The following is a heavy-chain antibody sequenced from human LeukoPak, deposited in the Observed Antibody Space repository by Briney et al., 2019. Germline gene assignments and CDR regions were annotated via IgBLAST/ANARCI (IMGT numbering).Heavy chain of an antibody. CDR2: ISYDGSNK. V-gene: IGHV3-30*03. J-gene: IGHJ4*02. Sequence: PGGSLRLSYAASGFTFSSYSMNWVRQAPGKGLEWVAVISYDGSNKYYADSVKGRFTISRDNSKNTLYLQMNSLRAEDTAVYYCARGGYYDILTGYYNWGQGTLVTVSS. CDR3: ARGGYYDILTGYYN. D-gene: IGHD3-9*01. CDR1: GFTFSSYS.